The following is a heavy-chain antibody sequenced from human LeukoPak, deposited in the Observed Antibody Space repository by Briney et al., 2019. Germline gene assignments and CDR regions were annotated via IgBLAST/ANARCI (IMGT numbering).Heavy chain of an antibody. J-gene: IGHJ4*02. CDR3: AVLRGYIAY. CDR1: GGSISSSGYY. V-gene: IGHV4-39*01. CDR2: IYYSGST. D-gene: IGHD3-22*01. Sequence: SETLSLTCTVSGGSISSSGYYWGCIRQPPGKGLEWIGSIYYSGSTYYNPSLKSRVTISVDTSKNQLSLKLTSVTAADTAVYYCAVLRGYIAYWGQGTPLTVSS.